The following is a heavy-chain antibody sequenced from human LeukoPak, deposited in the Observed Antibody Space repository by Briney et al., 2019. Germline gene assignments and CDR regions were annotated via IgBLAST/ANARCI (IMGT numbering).Heavy chain of an antibody. CDR3: ARDNVWAFDH. D-gene: IGHD7-27*01. Sequence: GGSLRLSCAASGFTFSSYSMNWVRQAPGKGLEWVSSVSSSSSYIYYADSVKGRFTISRDNAKNSLYLQMNSLRAEDTAVYYCARDNVWAFDHWGQGTLVTVSS. CDR1: GFTFSSYS. CDR2: VSSSSSYI. J-gene: IGHJ4*02. V-gene: IGHV3-21*01.